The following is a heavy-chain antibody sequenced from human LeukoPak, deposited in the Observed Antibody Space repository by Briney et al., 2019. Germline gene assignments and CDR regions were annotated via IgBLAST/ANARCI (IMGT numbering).Heavy chain of an antibody. V-gene: IGHV1-18*01. D-gene: IGHD3-22*01. CDR2: ISAYNGNT. J-gene: IGHJ6*03. CDR1: GYTFTSYG. CDR3: ARVFHSSSSYYYYYYMDV. Sequence: GASVKVSCKASGYTFTSYGISWVRQAPGQGLEWMGWISAYNGNTNYAQKFQGRVTITTDESTSTAYMELSSLRSEDTAVYYCARVFHSSSSYYYYYYMDVWGKGTTVTVSS.